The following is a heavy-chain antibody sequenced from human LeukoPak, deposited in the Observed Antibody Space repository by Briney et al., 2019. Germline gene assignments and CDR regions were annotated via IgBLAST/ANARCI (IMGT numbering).Heavy chain of an antibody. CDR3: AKGSVGTSYIDY. CDR1: GFTFSNFA. V-gene: IGHV3-23*01. CDR2: VSGSGDST. D-gene: IGHD3-10*01. J-gene: IGHJ4*02. Sequence: PGGSLRLSCAASGFTFSNFAMTWVRLAPGRGLEWVSTVSGSGDSTHFADSVKGRFTTSRDNSKNTLYLQMNRLRVEDTALYYCAKGSVGTSYIDYWGQGTLVTVSS.